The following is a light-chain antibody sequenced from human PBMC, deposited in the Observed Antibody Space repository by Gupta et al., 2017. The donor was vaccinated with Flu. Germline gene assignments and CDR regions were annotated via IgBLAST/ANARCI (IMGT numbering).Light chain of an antibody. CDR2: KET. V-gene: IGLV3-25*02. Sequence: DLSPLLSMLVSPGPTSITPCSGDALTKQFAYWHQQKAGQAPVLVLYKETERPSGIPERFSGASSGTTVTLTISGVQAADEAGYFCQSADTTGAVVFGGGTKLTVL. CDR1: ALTKQF. CDR3: QSADTTGAVV. J-gene: IGLJ3*02.